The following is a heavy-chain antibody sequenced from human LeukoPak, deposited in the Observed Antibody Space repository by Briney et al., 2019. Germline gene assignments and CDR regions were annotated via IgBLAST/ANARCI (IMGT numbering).Heavy chain of an antibody. CDR3: ARDFSYGSGFDY. V-gene: IGHV3-64*01. Sequence: GGSLRLSCAASGFSISSYALHWVRQAPGKGLQYVSDISNGGSIDYANSVKGRFTISRDNSKNTLYLQMGSLRPEDMAVYYCARDFSYGSGFDYWGQGILVTVSS. CDR1: GFSISSYA. D-gene: IGHD5-18*01. CDR2: ISNGGSI. J-gene: IGHJ4*02.